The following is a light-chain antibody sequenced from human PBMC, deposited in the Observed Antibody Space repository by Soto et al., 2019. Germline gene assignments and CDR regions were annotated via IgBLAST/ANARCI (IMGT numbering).Light chain of an antibody. CDR1: QSVGRN. V-gene: IGKV3-15*01. CDR3: QQYSDWPPL. Sequence: EIVMTQSPAILSVSPGERATLSCRASQSVGRNLAWYQQKPGQAPRFFIFGASNRATDTPGRFSGNGSGTEFTLTIRGLQSEDFAVYYCQQYSDWPPLFGQGTKLE. J-gene: IGKJ2*01. CDR2: GAS.